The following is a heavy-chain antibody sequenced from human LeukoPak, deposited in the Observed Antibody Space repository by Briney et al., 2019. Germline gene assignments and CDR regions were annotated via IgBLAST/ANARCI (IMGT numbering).Heavy chain of an antibody. CDR3: AKTPVAGYYYDSSGYNTFFDY. CDR1: GFTFSSYG. V-gene: IGHV3-30*18. J-gene: IGHJ4*02. CDR2: ISYDGSNK. D-gene: IGHD3-22*01. Sequence: PGRSLRLSCAASGFTFSSYGMDWVRQAPGKGLEWVAVISYDGSNKYYADSVKGRFTISRDNSKNTLYLQMNSLRAEDTAVYYCAKTPVAGYYYDSSGYNTFFDYWGQGTLVTVSS.